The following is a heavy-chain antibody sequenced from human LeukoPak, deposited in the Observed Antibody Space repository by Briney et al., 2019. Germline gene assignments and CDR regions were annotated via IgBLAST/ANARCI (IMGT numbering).Heavy chain of an antibody. CDR1: GGSISSSSYY. Sequence: SETLSLTCTVSGGSISSSSYYWGWIRQPPGKGLEWIGSIYYSGSTYYNPSLKSRVTISVGTSKNQFSLKLSSVTAADTAVYYCAREVYDFWSGYYPNDAFDIWGQGTMVTVSS. CDR2: IYYSGST. D-gene: IGHD3-3*01. J-gene: IGHJ3*02. CDR3: AREVYDFWSGYYPNDAFDI. V-gene: IGHV4-39*07.